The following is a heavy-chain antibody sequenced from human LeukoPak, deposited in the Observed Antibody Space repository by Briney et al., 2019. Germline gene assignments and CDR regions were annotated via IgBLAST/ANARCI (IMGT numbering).Heavy chain of an antibody. CDR3: ARSYGSGSLYY. J-gene: IGHJ4*02. CDR1: GYAFNTYG. D-gene: IGHD3-10*01. V-gene: IGHV1-8*02. Sequence: GASVKVSCKATGYAFNTYGISWVRQATGQGLEWMGWMNPNSGNTGYAQKFQGRVTMTRNTSISTAYMELSSLRSEDTAVYYCARSYGSGSLYYWGQGTLVTVSS. CDR2: MNPNSGNT.